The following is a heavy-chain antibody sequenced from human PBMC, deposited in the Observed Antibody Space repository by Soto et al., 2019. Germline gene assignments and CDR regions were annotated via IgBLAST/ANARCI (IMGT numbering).Heavy chain of an antibody. Sequence: EVQLVESGGGLVQPGRSLRLSCAASGFTFDDYAMHWVRQAPGKGLAWVSGISWDSGSIGDADSVKGRFTISRDNAKNSLYLQLNSLSAENTALYYCAKVFFLVYGAFDIWGQGTMVTVSS. CDR3: AKVFFLVYGAFDI. V-gene: IGHV3-9*01. CDR2: ISWDSGSI. J-gene: IGHJ3*02. CDR1: GFTFDDYA. D-gene: IGHD3-3*01.